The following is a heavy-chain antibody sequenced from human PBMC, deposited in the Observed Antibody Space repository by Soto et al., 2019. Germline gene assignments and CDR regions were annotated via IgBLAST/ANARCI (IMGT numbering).Heavy chain of an antibody. CDR1: GDSVSNNRAT. Sequence: PSQTISPTCAISGDSVSNNRATWNWIRQSPSGGLEWLGRTYYRSKWISDYAMSVKSRIGINPDTSKNLISLELNSVTPEDTAVYYCARDPPDFNSGFDLWGQGTPVTVSS. J-gene: IGHJ5*02. D-gene: IGHD4-4*01. CDR3: ARDPPDFNSGFDL. CDR2: TYYRSKWIS. V-gene: IGHV6-1*01.